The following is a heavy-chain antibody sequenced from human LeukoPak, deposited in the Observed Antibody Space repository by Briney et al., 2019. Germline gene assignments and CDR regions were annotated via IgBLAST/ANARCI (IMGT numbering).Heavy chain of an antibody. V-gene: IGHV4-34*01. Sequence: SETLSLTCAVYGESFSGYFWSWIRQPPGKGLEWIGEINRSGITNYNPSLKSRVTMSIDTSKKQFSLKLSSVTAADTAVYYCARKGVVAIDYWGQGILVTVSS. CDR1: GESFSGYF. D-gene: IGHD3-22*01. CDR3: ARKGVVAIDY. J-gene: IGHJ4*02. CDR2: INRSGIT.